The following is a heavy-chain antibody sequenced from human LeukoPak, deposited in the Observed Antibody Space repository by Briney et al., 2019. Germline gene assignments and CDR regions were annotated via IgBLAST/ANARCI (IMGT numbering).Heavy chain of an antibody. Sequence: PSETLSLTCTVSGGSISSGTYYWAWIRQPPGKGLEWIGTIYHSGSTYYNPSLKSRVTISVDTSKNQFSLNLTSLTAADTAVYYCARDYGDYYYYYMDVWGKGTTVTISS. J-gene: IGHJ6*03. V-gene: IGHV4-39*07. CDR1: GGSISSGTYY. D-gene: IGHD4-17*01. CDR2: IYHSGST. CDR3: ARDYGDYYYYYMDV.